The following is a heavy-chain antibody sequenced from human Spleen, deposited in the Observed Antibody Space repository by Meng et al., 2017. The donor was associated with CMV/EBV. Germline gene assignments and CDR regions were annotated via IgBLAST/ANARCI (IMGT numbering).Heavy chain of an antibody. V-gene: IGHV1-2*02. CDR3: AREYCSGGSCDDYFDY. CDR1: YTFTDYS. D-gene: IGHD2-15*01. J-gene: IGHJ4*02. CDR2: LNPYPGGT. Sequence: YTFTDYSIYWVPQAPGQGLECMGWLNPYPGGTNYAQKFEGRVTMTRDTSIGTAYMELNRLISDDTAVYYCAREYCSGGSCDDYFDYWGQGTLVTVSS.